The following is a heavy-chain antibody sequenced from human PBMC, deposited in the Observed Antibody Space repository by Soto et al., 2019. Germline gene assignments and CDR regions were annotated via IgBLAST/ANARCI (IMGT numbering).Heavy chain of an antibody. CDR2: ISGSGGST. CDR3: AKPHSDILTGYFDY. V-gene: IGHV3-23*01. Sequence: HPGGSLRLSCAASGFTFSSYAMSWVRQAPGKGLEWVSAISGSGGSTYYADSVKGRFTISRDNSKNTLYLQMNSLRAEDTAVYYCAKPHSDILTGYFDYWGQGTLVTVSS. D-gene: IGHD3-9*01. CDR1: GFTFSSYA. J-gene: IGHJ4*02.